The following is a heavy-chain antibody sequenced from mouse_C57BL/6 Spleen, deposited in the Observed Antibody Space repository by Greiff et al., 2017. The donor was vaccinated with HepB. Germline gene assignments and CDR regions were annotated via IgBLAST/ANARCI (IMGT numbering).Heavy chain of an antibody. V-gene: IGHV3-6*01. D-gene: IGHD2-3*01. CDR2: ISYDGSN. Sequence: EVKLQESGPGLVKPSQSLSLTCSVTGYSITSGYYWNWIRQFPGNKLEWMGYISYDGSNNYNPSLKNRISITRDTSKNQFFLKLNSVTTEDTATYYCARERAPMVTTAYWGQGTLVTVSA. J-gene: IGHJ3*01. CDR3: ARERAPMVTTAY. CDR1: GYSITSGYY.